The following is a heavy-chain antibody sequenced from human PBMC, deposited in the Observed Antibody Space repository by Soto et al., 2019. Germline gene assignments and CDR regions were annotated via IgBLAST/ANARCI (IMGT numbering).Heavy chain of an antibody. CDR1: GAALNSGNYY. Sequence: SVTLSLTCSVSGAALNSGNYYWSWIRQVPGKGLEWIGHIYFTGAVDYNPSLRDRITISQDTSERQFSLNLRLVTAADTAVYYCARLRIATNNYKWFDSWGQGTPVTVSS. D-gene: IGHD2-21*01. J-gene: IGHJ5*01. V-gene: IGHV4-31*03. CDR3: ARLRIATNNYKWFDS. CDR2: IYFTGAV.